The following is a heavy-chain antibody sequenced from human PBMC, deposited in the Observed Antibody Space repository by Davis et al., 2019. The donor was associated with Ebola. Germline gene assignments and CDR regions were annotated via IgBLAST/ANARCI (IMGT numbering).Heavy chain of an antibody. J-gene: IGHJ4*02. CDR2: ISHSGTT. Sequence: PSETLSLTCTVSGGSIRDYTTYWSWIRQAPGKGLEWIGYISHSGTTSYNPTLTGRVLISLDTSKNLLALKLNSVTATDTAIYFCARDDRGYSYFDYWGQGILVTVSS. CDR3: ARDDRGYSYFDY. CDR1: GGSIRDYTTY. D-gene: IGHD5-24*01. V-gene: IGHV4-61*01.